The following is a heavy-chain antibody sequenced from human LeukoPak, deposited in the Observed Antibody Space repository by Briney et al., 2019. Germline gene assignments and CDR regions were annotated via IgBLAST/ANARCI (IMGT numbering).Heavy chain of an antibody. CDR2: IKPSGGNT. Sequence: ASVKVSCKTSGYSYTNYNLHWVRQAPGQRLEWVGIIKPSGGNTNYAQKFQGRVTMTRDTSTSTVYMELSSLKSEDTAVYYCARVRDGYNDAYDIWGQGTMVTVSS. CDR1: GYSYTNYN. V-gene: IGHV1-46*01. J-gene: IGHJ3*02. CDR3: ARVRDGYNDAYDI. D-gene: IGHD5-24*01.